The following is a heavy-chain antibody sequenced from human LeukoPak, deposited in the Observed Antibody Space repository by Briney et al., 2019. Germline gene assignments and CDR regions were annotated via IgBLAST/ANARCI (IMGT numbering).Heavy chain of an antibody. CDR2: MNTKSGNT. V-gene: IGHV1-8*01. D-gene: IGHD1-26*01. CDR3: ARVAGSPDY. CDR1: GYTFTSYD. J-gene: IGHJ4*02. Sequence: ASVKVSCKASGYTFTSYDINWMRQATGQGLEWMGWMNTKSGNTGFAQKFQGRVTMTRNTAISTAYMELSSLRSEDTAVYYCARVAGSPDYWGQGTLVTVST.